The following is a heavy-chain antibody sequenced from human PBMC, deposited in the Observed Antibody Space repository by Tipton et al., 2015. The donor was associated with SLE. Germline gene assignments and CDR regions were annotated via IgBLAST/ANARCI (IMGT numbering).Heavy chain of an antibody. Sequence: NWVRQYPGKGLEWIGYISYSGSTNYNSSLKSRLTISVDTSKNQFSLKLSSVTAADTAVYYCARDVGGYNTGWFPYYFDYWGQGTLVTVSS. V-gene: IGHV4-31*02. CDR2: ISYSGST. D-gene: IGHD2-8*02. CDR3: ARDVGGYNTGWFPYYFDY. J-gene: IGHJ4*02.